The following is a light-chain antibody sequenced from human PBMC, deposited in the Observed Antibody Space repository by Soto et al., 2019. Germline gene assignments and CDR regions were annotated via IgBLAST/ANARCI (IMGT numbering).Light chain of an antibody. CDR3: QQYGSSPPIT. CDR1: QSVSSY. V-gene: IGKV3D-20*01. J-gene: IGKJ5*01. Sequence: EIVLPQSPATLSVSPGERATLSCGASQSVSSYLAWYQQKPGQAPRLLIYGASSRATGIPDRFSGSGSGTDFTLTISRLEPEDCAVYYCQQYGSSPPITFGQGTRLEI. CDR2: GAS.